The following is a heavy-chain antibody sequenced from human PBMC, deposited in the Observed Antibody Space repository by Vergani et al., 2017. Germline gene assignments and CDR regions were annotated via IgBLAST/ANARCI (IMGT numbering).Heavy chain of an antibody. CDR3: ARVDTQVPATSHFYYMDV. V-gene: IGHV4-31*11. CDR1: GGSISSGDHC. D-gene: IGHD5-18*01. J-gene: IGHJ6*03. Sequence: QVQLQEPGPGVVKPSQTLSLTCAVSGGSISSGDHCWTWIRQRPGKGLEWLGYIFYSGTTYDNPSLRSRLTISVDTSQNQFSLKLRSVTAADTAVYYCARVDTQVPATSHFYYMDVWGKGTTVVVSS. CDR2: IFYSGTT.